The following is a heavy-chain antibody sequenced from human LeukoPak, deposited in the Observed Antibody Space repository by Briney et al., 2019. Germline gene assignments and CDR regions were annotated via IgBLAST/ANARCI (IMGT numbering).Heavy chain of an antibody. Sequence: SVKVSCKASGGTFSSCAISWVRQAPGQGLEWMGGIIPIFGTANYAQKFQGRVTITTDESTSTAYMELSSLRSEDTAVYYCARSLSGSYYFDYWGQGTLVTVSS. CDR1: GGTFSSCA. J-gene: IGHJ4*02. CDR3: ARSLSGSYYFDY. D-gene: IGHD1-26*01. V-gene: IGHV1-69*05. CDR2: IIPIFGTA.